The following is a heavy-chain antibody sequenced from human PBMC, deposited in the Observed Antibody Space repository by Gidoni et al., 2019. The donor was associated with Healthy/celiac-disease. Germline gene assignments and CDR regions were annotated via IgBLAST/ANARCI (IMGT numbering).Heavy chain of an antibody. D-gene: IGHD5-12*01. CDR2: ISSSSSYI. J-gene: IGHJ3*02. Sequence: EVQLVASGGGLVKPGGSLRLSCAASGFTFSSYSMNWVRQAPGKGLEWVSSISSSSSYIYYADSVKGRFTISRDNAKNSLYLQMNSLRAEDTAVYYCARDIGRDIVATNDAFDIWGQGTMVTVSS. CDR1: GFTFSSYS. V-gene: IGHV3-21*01. CDR3: ARDIGRDIVATNDAFDI.